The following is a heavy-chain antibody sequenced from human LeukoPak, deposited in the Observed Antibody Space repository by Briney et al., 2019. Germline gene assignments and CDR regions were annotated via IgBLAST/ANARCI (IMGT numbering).Heavy chain of an antibody. CDR1: GGSMNSLTFY. CDR3: ASEDSTGYYLSFDY. D-gene: IGHD3-22*01. J-gene: IGHJ4*02. Sequence: SETLSLTCTVSGGSMNSLTFYWAWIRQPPGKGLEWLGSIYYSGSTYHNPSLKSRVTISLDTSKNQFSLKLTSVTAADTAVYYCASEDSTGYYLSFDYWGQGALVTVSS. V-gene: IGHV4-39*07. CDR2: IYYSGST.